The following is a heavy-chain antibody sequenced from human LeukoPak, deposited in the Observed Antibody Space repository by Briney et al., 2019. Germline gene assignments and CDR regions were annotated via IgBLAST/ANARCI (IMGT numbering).Heavy chain of an antibody. J-gene: IGHJ3*02. V-gene: IGHV3-21*01. CDR3: ARDSSGTDI. D-gene: IGHD3-10*01. CDR1: GFTFSSYS. CDR2: ISSSSSYI. Sequence: GGSLRLSCAASGFTFSSYSMNWVRQVPGKGLEWVSFISSSSSYIYYADSVKGRFTISRNNAKNSLHLQMDSLRAEDTAVYYCARDSSGTDIWGQGTMVTVSS.